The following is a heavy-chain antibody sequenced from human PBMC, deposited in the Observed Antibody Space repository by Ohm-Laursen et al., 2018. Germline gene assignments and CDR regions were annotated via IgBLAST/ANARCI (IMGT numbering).Heavy chain of an antibody. J-gene: IGHJ4*02. CDR2: MNPNSGNT. CDR3: ARGIAVAGEVDY. Sequence: ASVKVSCNASGYTFTSYGISWVRQAPGQGLEWMGWMNPNSGNTGYAQKFQGRVTMTRNTSISTAYMELSSLRSEDTAVYYCARGIAVAGEVDYWGQGTLVTVSS. D-gene: IGHD6-19*01. CDR1: GYTFTSYG. V-gene: IGHV1-8*02.